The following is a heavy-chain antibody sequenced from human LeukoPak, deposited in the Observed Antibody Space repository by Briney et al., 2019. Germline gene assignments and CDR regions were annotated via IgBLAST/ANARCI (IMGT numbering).Heavy chain of an antibody. V-gene: IGHV3-33*01. Sequence: GGSLRLSCAASGFTFRSYGMHWVRQAPGKGLEWVAVIWYDGSNKDYADSVKGRFTISRDNSKNTLYLQMSSLRAEDTALYYCARGQPPLYYDMDVWGQGTTVTVS. D-gene: IGHD6-13*01. CDR2: IWYDGSNK. CDR1: GFTFRSYG. CDR3: ARGQPPLYYDMDV. J-gene: IGHJ6*02.